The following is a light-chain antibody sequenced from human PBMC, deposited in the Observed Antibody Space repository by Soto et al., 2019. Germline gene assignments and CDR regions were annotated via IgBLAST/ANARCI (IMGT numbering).Light chain of an antibody. J-gene: IGKJ1*01. V-gene: IGKV1D-8*03. Sequence: VIWMTQSPSLLSPSTRDRVTTSCLMSQGISSYLAWYQQKPGKAPKLLIYKASTLKSGVPSRFSGSGSGTDFTLKISCLQSEDFATYYCQQCYSYPRTFGQGTKVDIK. CDR2: KAS. CDR1: QGISSY. CDR3: QQCYSYPRT.